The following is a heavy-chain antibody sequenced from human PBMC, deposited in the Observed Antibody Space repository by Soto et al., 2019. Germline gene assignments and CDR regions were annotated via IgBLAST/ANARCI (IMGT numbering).Heavy chain of an antibody. Sequence: GGSLRLSCAASGFTFSGSAMHWVRQASGKGLEWVGRIRSKANSYATAYAASVKGRFTISRDDSKNTAYLQMNSLKTEDTAVYYCTRHYNDILTGYYQDYWGQGTLVTVSS. D-gene: IGHD3-9*01. CDR1: GFTFSGSA. CDR2: IRSKANSYAT. V-gene: IGHV3-73*01. CDR3: TRHYNDILTGYYQDY. J-gene: IGHJ4*02.